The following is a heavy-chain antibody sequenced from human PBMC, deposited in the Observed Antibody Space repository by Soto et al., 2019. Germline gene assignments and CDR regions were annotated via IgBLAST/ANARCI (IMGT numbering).Heavy chain of an antibody. D-gene: IGHD2-21*02. CDR3: ARGNGVVVTAMNDY. CDR1: GYTFNSYG. J-gene: IGHJ4*02. Sequence: QVQLVQSGAEVKKPGASVKISCKASGYTFNSYGFSWERQAPGQGLEWMGWISAYNGNTKSALKFQGRVTLTTDTSTSTAHMELRSLRSDDTAVYYCARGNGVVVTAMNDYWGQGTLVTVSS. CDR2: ISAYNGNT. V-gene: IGHV1-18*01.